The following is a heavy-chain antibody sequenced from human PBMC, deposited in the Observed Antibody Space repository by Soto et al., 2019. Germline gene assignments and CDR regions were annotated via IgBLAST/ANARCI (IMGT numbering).Heavy chain of an antibody. V-gene: IGHV6-1*01. CDR2: TYYRSKWYN. D-gene: IGHD5-18*01. CDR3: ARDQGFESHGFYYVYALDV. J-gene: IGHJ6*02. CDR1: GDSVSSSSAA. Sequence: SQTLSLTCAISGDSVSSSSAAWDWIRQSPWRGFEWLGRTYYRSKWYNEYALSLQSRISINPDTAKNRFSLQLHSVTPEDTAVYYCARDQGFESHGFYYVYALDVWGQGTTVTVSS.